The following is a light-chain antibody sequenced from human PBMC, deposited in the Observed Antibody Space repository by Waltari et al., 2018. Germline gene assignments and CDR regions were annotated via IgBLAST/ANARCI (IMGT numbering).Light chain of an antibody. J-gene: IGLJ2*01. CDR3: CSYAGSKVV. Sequence: QSALTQPASVSGSPGQSITIPCTGTSSDAGRYNLVSWYQQHPGKAPKLMIYEGSKWPSGVSNRFSGSKSGNTASLTISGLQAEDEADYYCCSYAGSKVVFGGGTKLTVL. CDR2: EGS. V-gene: IGLV2-23*01. CDR1: SSDAGRYNL.